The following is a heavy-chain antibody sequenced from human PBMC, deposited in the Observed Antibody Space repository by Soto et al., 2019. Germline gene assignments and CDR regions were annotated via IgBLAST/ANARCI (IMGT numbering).Heavy chain of an antibody. Sequence: GGSLRLSCATSGFTFSSYAMNWVRQAPGKGLEWVSAISGSGGSTNYADSVEGRFTISRDNSKNTLYLQMSSLRDEDTSVYYCARAGGIAVPGSHLDYWGQGTLVTVSS. D-gene: IGHD6-19*01. J-gene: IGHJ4*02. CDR2: ISGSGGST. CDR3: ARAGGIAVPGSHLDY. CDR1: GFTFSSYA. V-gene: IGHV3-23*01.